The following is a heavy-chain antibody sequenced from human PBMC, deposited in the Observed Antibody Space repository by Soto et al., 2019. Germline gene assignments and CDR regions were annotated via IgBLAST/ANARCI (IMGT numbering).Heavy chain of an antibody. D-gene: IGHD5-12*01. Sequence: PGGSLRLSCAASGFTFSSYSMNWVRQAPGKGLEWISYISSSGHTIYYRDSVKGRFTISRDNGKNSLYLQMNSLRAEDTAVYFCARSRLNGYYFDYWGQGIVVTVSS. CDR3: ARSRLNGYYFDY. CDR1: GFTFSSYS. CDR2: ISSSGHTI. V-gene: IGHV3-48*01. J-gene: IGHJ4*02.